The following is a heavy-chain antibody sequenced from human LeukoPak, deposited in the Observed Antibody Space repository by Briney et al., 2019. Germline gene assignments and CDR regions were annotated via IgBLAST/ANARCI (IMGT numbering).Heavy chain of an antibody. J-gene: IGHJ5*01. D-gene: IGHD3-9*01. CDR2: IYYSGST. CDR1: GGSISSYY. Sequence: SETLFLTCTVSGGSISSYYWTWIRQPSGKALEWIGYIYYSGSTNYNPSLKSRATISVDRSKTQFFLKLRSVAAADTAVYYCARLSNYDILTGNSWFDSWGQGTLVTVSS. V-gene: IGHV4-59*08. CDR3: ARLSNYDILTGNSWFDS.